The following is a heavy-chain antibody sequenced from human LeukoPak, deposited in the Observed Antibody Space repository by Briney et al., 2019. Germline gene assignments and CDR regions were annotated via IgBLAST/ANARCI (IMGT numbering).Heavy chain of an antibody. CDR2: IIPIFGTA. D-gene: IGHD6-13*01. CDR1: GGTFSSYA. J-gene: IGHJ3*01. V-gene: IGHV1-69*06. CDR3: AREGAGEWAQQLVSPIKH. Sequence: ASVKVSCKASGGTFSSYAISWVRQAPGQGLEWMGGIIPIFGTANYAQKFQGRVTITADKSTSTAYMELSSLRSDDTAVYYCAREGAGEWAQQLVSPIKHWGQGTMVTVSS.